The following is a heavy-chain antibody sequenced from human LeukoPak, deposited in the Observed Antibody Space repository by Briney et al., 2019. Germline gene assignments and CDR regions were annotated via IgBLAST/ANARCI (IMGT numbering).Heavy chain of an antibody. Sequence: GGSLRLSCVASGFTVSRNYMSWVRQAPGKGLEWVSVIYSGGSTYYADSVKGRFTISRDSSKNTLYLQMDSLRAGDTAVYYCARVGYSYGHWYFDLWGRGTLVTVSS. CDR2: IYSGGST. V-gene: IGHV3-53*01. J-gene: IGHJ2*01. CDR1: GFTVSRNY. D-gene: IGHD5-18*01. CDR3: ARVGYSYGHWYFDL.